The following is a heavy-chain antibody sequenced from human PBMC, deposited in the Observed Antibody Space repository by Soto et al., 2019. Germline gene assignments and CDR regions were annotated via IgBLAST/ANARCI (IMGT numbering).Heavy chain of an antibody. Sequence: QITLKESGPTLVKPTQTLTLTCTFSGFSLSTSGVGVAWIRQPPGKALEWLALIYWADDKRYRPSLETRLTITKDTSKNQVVLTMTNMDSVDTATYYCAYLPCSGGSCYWFSYSGMDVWGQGTTVNGSS. CDR2: IYWADDK. V-gene: IGHV2-5*02. J-gene: IGHJ6*02. CDR3: AYLPCSGGSCYWFSYSGMDV. D-gene: IGHD2-15*01. CDR1: GFSLSTSGVG.